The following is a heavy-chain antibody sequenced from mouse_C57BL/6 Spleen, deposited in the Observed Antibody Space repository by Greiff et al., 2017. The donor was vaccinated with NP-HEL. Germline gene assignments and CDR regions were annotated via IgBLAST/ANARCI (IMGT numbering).Heavy chain of an antibody. CDR1: GYTFTSYW. J-gene: IGHJ3*01. D-gene: IGHD2-4*01. V-gene: IGHV1-74*01. Sequence: QVQLQQPGAELVKPGASVKVSCKASGYTFTSYWMHWVKQRPGQGLEWIGRIHPSDSDTNYNQKFKGKATLTVDKSSSTAYMQLSSLTSEYSAVYYCAIGGYDYDGGTWFAYWGQGTLVTVSA. CDR2: IHPSDSDT. CDR3: AIGGYDYDGGTWFAY.